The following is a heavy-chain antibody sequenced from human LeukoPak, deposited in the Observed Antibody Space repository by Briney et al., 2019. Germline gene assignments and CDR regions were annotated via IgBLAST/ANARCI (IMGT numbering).Heavy chain of an antibody. V-gene: IGHV1-18*01. CDR2: ISAYNGNT. CDR3: ARAGGYCGRISCPYYFDY. CDR1: GYTFTSYG. Sequence: GASVKVSCKASGYTFTSYGISWVRQAPGQGLEWMGWISAYNGNTNYAQKLQGRVTMTTDTSTSTAYMELRSLRSGDTAVYYCARAGGYCGRISCPYYFDYWGQGSLVAVSS. J-gene: IGHJ4*02. D-gene: IGHD2-15*01.